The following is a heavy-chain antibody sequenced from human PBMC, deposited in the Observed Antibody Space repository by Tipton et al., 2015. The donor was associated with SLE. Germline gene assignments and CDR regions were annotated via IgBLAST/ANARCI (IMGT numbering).Heavy chain of an antibody. CDR1: GFTFSSYG. CDR2: IHSDGSKK. D-gene: IGHD2-2*01. Sequence: SLRLSCTASGFTFSSYGMHWVRQAPGKGMEWVAFIHSDGSKKYYADSVKGRFTISRDNSKDALYLQINGLRAEDTAVYYCARDLTPYCSSATCSLPAEWGQGTLVTVSS. J-gene: IGHJ4*02. CDR3: ARDLTPYCSSATCSLPAE. V-gene: IGHV3-30*02.